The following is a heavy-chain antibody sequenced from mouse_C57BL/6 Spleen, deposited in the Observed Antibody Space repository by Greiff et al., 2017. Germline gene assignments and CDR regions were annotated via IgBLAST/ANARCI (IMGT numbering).Heavy chain of an antibody. D-gene: IGHD1-1*01. Sequence: LQESGAELVKPGASVKISCKASGYAFSSYWMNWVKQRPGKGLEWIGQIYPGDGDTNYNGKFKGKATLTADKSSSTAYMQLSSLTSEDSAVYFCATDYYGSSFTWFAYWGQGTLVTVSA. CDR1: GYAFSSYW. CDR3: ATDYYGSSFTWFAY. V-gene: IGHV1-80*01. CDR2: IYPGDGDT. J-gene: IGHJ3*01.